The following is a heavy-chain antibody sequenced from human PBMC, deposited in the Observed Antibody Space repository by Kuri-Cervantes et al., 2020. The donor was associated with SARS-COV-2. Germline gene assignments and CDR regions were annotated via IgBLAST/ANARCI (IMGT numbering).Heavy chain of an antibody. D-gene: IGHD3-3*01. CDR2: INPSGGST. CDR3: ARDRQDFWSGYAKNYYDHYMDV. V-gene: IGHV1-46*03. Sequence: ASVQVSCKASGYTFTSYYMHWVRQAPGQGLEWLGIINPSGGSTSYAQKSQGRVTMNRDTSTSTVYMELSSLRSEDKAVYYGARDRQDFWSGYAKNYYDHYMDVWGKGTTVTVSS. J-gene: IGHJ6*03. CDR1: GYTFTSYY.